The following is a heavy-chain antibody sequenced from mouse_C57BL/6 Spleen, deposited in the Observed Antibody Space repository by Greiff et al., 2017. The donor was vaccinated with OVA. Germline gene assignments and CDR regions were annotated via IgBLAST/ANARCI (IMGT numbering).Heavy chain of an antibody. Sequence: VQLQESGAELARPGASVKLSCKASGYTFTSYGISWVKQRTGQGLEWIGEIYPRSGHTYYNEKFKGKATLTADKSSSTAYMELRSRTSEDSAVYVCARVEDGNFSFAYWGQGTLVTVSA. CDR3: ARVEDGNFSFAY. CDR2: IYPRSGHT. J-gene: IGHJ3*01. V-gene: IGHV1-81*01. CDR1: GYTFTSYG. D-gene: IGHD2-1*01.